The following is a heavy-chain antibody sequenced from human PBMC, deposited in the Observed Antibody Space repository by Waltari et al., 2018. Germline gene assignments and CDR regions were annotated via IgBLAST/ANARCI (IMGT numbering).Heavy chain of an antibody. Sequence: QLQLQESGPGLVKPSETPSLTCTVSGGSISSSSYYWGWIRQPPGKGLEWIGSIYYSGSTYYNPALKSRVTISVDTSKNQFSLKLSSVTAADTAVYYCASSVGAFDAFDIWGQGTMVTVSS. J-gene: IGHJ3*02. CDR2: IYYSGST. D-gene: IGHD1-26*01. CDR3: ASSVGAFDAFDI. CDR1: GGSISSSSYY. V-gene: IGHV4-39*01.